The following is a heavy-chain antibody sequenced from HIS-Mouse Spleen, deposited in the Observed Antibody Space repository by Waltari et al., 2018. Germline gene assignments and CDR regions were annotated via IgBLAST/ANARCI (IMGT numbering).Heavy chain of an antibody. J-gene: IGHJ4*02. D-gene: IGHD2-15*01. CDR3: ARGRCSGGSCYYFDY. CDR1: GGSFSGYY. Sequence: QVQLQQWGAGLLKPSETLSLTCAVYGGSFSGYYWSWIRQPPGKGLEWIVEINHSGSTNYNPSLKSRVTISVDTSKNQFSLKLSSVTAADTAVYYCARGRCSGGSCYYFDYWGQGTLVTVSS. V-gene: IGHV4-34*01. CDR2: INHSGST.